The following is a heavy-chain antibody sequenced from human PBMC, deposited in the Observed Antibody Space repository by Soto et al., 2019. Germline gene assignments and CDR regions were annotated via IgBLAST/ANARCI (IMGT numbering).Heavy chain of an antibody. D-gene: IGHD1-26*01. J-gene: IGHJ5*02. CDR1: GGSISSYY. Sequence: SETLSLTCTVSGGSISSYYWSWIRQPPGKGLEWIGYIYYSGSTNYSPSLKSRVTISVDTSKNQFSLKLSSVTAADTAVYYCARYSGSYSNWFDPWGQGTLVTVSS. CDR2: IYYSGST. CDR3: ARYSGSYSNWFDP. V-gene: IGHV4-59*01.